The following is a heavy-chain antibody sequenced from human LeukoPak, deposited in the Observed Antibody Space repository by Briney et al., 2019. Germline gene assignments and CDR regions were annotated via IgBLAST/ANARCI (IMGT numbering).Heavy chain of an antibody. J-gene: IGHJ2*01. CDR3: ARPSSSLCYWYFDL. CDR2: IYYSGST. CDR1: GGSISSSSYY. Sequence: SETLSLTCTASGGSISSSSYYCGWIRQPPGKGLEWIGSIYYSGSTYYNPSLKSRVTISVDTSKNQFSLKLSSVTAADTAVYYYARPSSSLCYWYFDLWGRGTLVTVSS. D-gene: IGHD6-13*01. V-gene: IGHV4-39*01.